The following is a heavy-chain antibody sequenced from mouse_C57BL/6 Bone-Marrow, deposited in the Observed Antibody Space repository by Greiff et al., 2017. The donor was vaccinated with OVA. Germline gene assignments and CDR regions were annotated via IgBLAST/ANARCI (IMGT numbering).Heavy chain of an antibody. V-gene: IGHV1-82*01. CDR2: IYPGDGDT. CDR3: ARVTTVVEGFAY. J-gene: IGHJ3*01. D-gene: IGHD1-1*01. CDR1: GYAFSSSW. Sequence: QVQLQQSGPELVKPGASVKISCKASGYAFSSSWMNWVKQRPGKGLEWIGRIYPGDGDTNYNGKFKGKATLTADKSSSTAYMQLSSLTSEDSAVYFCARVTTVVEGFAYWGQGTLVTVSA.